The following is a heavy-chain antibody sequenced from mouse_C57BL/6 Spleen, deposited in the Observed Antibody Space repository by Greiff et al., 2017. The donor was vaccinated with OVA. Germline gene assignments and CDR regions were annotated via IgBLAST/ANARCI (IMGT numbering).Heavy chain of an antibody. Sequence: EVKLMESGAELVRPGASVKLSCTASGFNIKDDYMHWVKQRPEQGLEWIGWIDPENGDTEYASKFQGKATITADTSSNTAYLQLSSLTSEDTAVYYCTTLRLGISHYEGYWGQGTTLTVSS. CDR2: IDPENGDT. CDR1: GFNIKDDY. D-gene: IGHD2-4*01. J-gene: IGHJ2*01. CDR3: TTLRLGISHYEGY. V-gene: IGHV14-4*01.